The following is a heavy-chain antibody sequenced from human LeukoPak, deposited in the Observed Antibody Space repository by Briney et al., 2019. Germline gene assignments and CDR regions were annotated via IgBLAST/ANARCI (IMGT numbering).Heavy chain of an antibody. Sequence: SSETLSLTCTVSGGSISSYYWGWIRQPAGKGLEWIGRIYTSGSTNYNPSLKSRVTMSVDTSKNQFSLKLSSVTAADTAVYYCARDRSSSSIGYYYYMDVWGKGTTVTVSS. D-gene: IGHD6-6*01. CDR2: IYTSGST. CDR3: ARDRSSSSIGYYYYMDV. V-gene: IGHV4-4*07. J-gene: IGHJ6*03. CDR1: GGSISSYY.